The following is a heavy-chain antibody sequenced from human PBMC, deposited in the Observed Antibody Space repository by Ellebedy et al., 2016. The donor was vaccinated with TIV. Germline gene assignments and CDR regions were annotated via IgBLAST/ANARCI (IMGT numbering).Heavy chain of an antibody. D-gene: IGHD2-2*01. CDR3: AKDDHCSSTSCYVPDYYYGMDV. J-gene: IGHJ6*02. Sequence: GESLKISXAASGFTFSSYGMHWVRQAPGKGLEWVAVISYDGSNKYYADSVKGRFTISRDNSKNTLYLQMNSLRAEDTAVYYCAKDDHCSSTSCYVPDYYYGMDVWGQGTTVTVSS. CDR2: ISYDGSNK. CDR1: GFTFSSYG. V-gene: IGHV3-30*18.